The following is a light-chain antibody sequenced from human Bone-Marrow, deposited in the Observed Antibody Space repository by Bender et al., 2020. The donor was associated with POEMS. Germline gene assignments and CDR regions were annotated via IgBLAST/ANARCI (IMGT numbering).Light chain of an antibody. CDR3: QSYAGDNIWV. J-gene: IGLJ3*02. V-gene: IGLV2-23*02. Sequence: QSVLTQPASVSGSPGQSITISCTGSSTDIGNSNLVSWYQHLPGKVPQVILFDVDKRPSGVSVRFSGSKSCTRASLTISGRRPEDESTYYCQSYAGDNIWVFGGGTQLAVL. CDR2: DVD. CDR1: STDIGNSNL.